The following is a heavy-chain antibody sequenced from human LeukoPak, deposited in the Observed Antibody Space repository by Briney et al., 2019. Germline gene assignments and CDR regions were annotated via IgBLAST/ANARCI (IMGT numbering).Heavy chain of an antibody. Sequence: SETLSLTCTVSGDSISSSDYYWGWLRQPPGKGLEWIGNIYYSGSTYYNPSLKSRVTISVDTSKNQFSLKLSSVTAADTAAYYCARPIVVVGADAFDIWGQGTMVTVSS. V-gene: IGHV4-39*07. CDR3: ARPIVVVGADAFDI. J-gene: IGHJ3*02. CDR1: GDSISSSDYY. D-gene: IGHD3-22*01. CDR2: IYYSGST.